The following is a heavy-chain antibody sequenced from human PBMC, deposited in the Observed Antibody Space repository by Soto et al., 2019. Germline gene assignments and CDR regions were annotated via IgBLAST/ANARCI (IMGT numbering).Heavy chain of an antibody. V-gene: IGHV4-30-4*01. CDR1: GASISSGDYY. CDR2: MYYSGTN. Sequence: QVQLQESGPGPVKPSQTLSLTCTVSGASISSGDYYWTWIRQPPGKGLEWIGYMYYSGTNYYNPSLQSRVTISVDTSKNQFSLKLSSVTAADTAVYYCARTTVNSSYYGLDVWGQGSTVTVSS. J-gene: IGHJ6*02. CDR3: ARTTVNSSYYGLDV. D-gene: IGHD4-4*01.